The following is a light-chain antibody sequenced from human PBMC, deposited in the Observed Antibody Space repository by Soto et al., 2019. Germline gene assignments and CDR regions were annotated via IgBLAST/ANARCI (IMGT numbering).Light chain of an antibody. Sequence: QSVLTQPASVSGSPGQSITISCTGPSSDVGAYNYVSWYQHHPGKAPKLMIYDVTNRPSGVSNRFSGSKSGNTASLTISGLQAKDEADYYCSSYTSSSIYVFGDGTKLTVL. CDR2: DVT. CDR1: SSDVGAYNY. J-gene: IGLJ1*01. CDR3: SSYTSSSIYV. V-gene: IGLV2-14*03.